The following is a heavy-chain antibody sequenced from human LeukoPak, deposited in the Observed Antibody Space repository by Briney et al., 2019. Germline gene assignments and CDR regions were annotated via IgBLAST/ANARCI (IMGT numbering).Heavy chain of an antibody. J-gene: IGHJ4*02. CDR3: ARESRQWLVLGGVDY. D-gene: IGHD6-19*01. V-gene: IGHV3-21*01. CDR2: INNDGTYI. CDR1: GFIFSNSA. Sequence: GGSLRLSCAASGFIFSNSAMNWVRQAPGKGLEWVSSINNDGTYIYYAGSVKGRFTISRDNAKNSLYLQMNSLRAEDTAVYYCARESRQWLVLGGVDYWGQGTLVTVSS.